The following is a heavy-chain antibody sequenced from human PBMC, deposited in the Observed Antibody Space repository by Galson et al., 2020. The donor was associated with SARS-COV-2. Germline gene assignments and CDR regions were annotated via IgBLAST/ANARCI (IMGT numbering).Heavy chain of an antibody. CDR3: ARDQGQGGNRPSFDY. CDR2: ITPFFGRP. Sequence: SVKVSCKASGGTFSNFPITWVRQAPGLGLEWMGAITPFFGRPKYAQKFQGRVTITADLSANTAYMDLSSLRSEDTAVYYCARDQGQGGNRPSFDYWGQGTLITVSS. D-gene: IGHD2-15*01. CDR1: GGTFSNFP. J-gene: IGHJ4*02. V-gene: IGHV1-69*13.